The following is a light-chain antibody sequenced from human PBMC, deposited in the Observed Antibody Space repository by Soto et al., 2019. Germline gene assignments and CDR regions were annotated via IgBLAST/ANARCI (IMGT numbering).Light chain of an antibody. Sequence: DIQMTQSPSSLAASVGDRVTITCQANEDIATYLNWYQQKPGQAPQLLIYDAANLETGVPSRFSGSGSGTHFIFTINYLQPEDFATYFCLLYSNFPPRVTFGGGTTV. CDR1: EDIATY. CDR3: LLYSNFPPRVT. J-gene: IGKJ4*01. CDR2: DAA. V-gene: IGKV1-33*01.